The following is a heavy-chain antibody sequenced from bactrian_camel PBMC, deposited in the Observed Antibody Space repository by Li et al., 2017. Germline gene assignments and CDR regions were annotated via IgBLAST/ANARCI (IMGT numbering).Heavy chain of an antibody. CDR1: DANYRTNC. CDR3: ASTPAQYIGCVITGPVGEIGELGYKY. CDR2: IYTGDGST. V-gene: IGHV3S54*01. J-gene: IGHJ4*01. D-gene: IGHD1*01. Sequence: HVQLVESGGGLVQPGGSLRLSCATPDANYRTNCMAWFRQAPGKEREGVGSIYTGDGSTYYADSVKGRFAISQDSTRRLLYLTMDRLKPEDTAMYYCASTPAQYIGCVITGPVGEIGELGYKYWGQGTQVTVS.